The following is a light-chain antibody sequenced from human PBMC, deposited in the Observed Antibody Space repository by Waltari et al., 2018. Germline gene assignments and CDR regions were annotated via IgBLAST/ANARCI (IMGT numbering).Light chain of an antibody. J-gene: IGKJ2*01. CDR2: GAS. CDR3: QQYYFTAYT. CDR1: QGISNS. V-gene: IGKV1-NL1*01. Sequence: DIQMTQSPSSLSASVGDKVTITCRASQGISNSLAWYQQKPGKAPKLLRSGASRVESGVPPRFSGSGSGTDYTLTISSLQPDDFATYYCQQYYFTAYTFGQGTKLDIK.